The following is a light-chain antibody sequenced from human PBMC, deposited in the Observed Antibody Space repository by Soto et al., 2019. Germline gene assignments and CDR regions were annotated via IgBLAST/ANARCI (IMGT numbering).Light chain of an antibody. CDR1: SRDVGGYNY. CDR2: EVS. CDR3: SSYAGSNNLYV. J-gene: IGLJ1*01. Sequence: QSVLTQPPSASGSPGQSVTISCTGPSRDVGGYNYVSWYQQHPGKAPKLMIYEVSKRPSGVPDRFSGSKSGNTASLTVSGLQAEDEADYYCSSYAGSNNLYVFGTGTKVT. V-gene: IGLV2-8*01.